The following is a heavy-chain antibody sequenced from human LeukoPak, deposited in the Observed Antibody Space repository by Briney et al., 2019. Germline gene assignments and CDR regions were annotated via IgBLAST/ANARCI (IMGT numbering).Heavy chain of an antibody. CDR2: IYYSGST. J-gene: IGHJ6*03. V-gene: IGHV4-39*07. CDR3: ARGEYSRYHYYYMDV. D-gene: IGHD6-6*01. CDR1: GGSISSSSYY. Sequence: SETLSLTCTVSGGSISSSSYYWGWIRQPPGKGLEWIGSIYYSGSTYYNPSLKSRVTISVDTSKNQFSLKLSSVTAADTAVYYCARGEYSRYHYYYMDVWGKGTTVTVSS.